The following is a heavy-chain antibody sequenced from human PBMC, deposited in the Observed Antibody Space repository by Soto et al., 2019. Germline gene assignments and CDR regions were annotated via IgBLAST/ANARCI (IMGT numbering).Heavy chain of an antibody. CDR1: GYTFTGYY. CDR2: INPNSGGP. D-gene: IGHD1-7*01. Sequence: ASVKVSCKASGYTFTGYYMHWVRQAPGQGLEWMGRINPNSGGPNYAQKFQGWVTMTRDTSISTAYMELSRLRSDDTAVYYCARDGAKTGTTLAMDVWGQGTTVTVSS. V-gene: IGHV1-2*04. J-gene: IGHJ6*02. CDR3: ARDGAKTGTTLAMDV.